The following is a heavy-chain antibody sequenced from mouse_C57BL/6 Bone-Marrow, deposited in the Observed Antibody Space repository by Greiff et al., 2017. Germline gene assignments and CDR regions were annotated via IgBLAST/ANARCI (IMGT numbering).Heavy chain of an antibody. Sequence: EVQLQESGGDLVKPGGSLKLSCAASGFTFSSYGMSWVRQTPDKRLEWVATISSGGSYTYYPDSVKGRFTISRDNAKNTLYLQMSSLKSEDTAMYYCASPLDYYYAMDYWGQGTSVTVSS. CDR2: ISSGGSYT. D-gene: IGHD2-4*01. CDR3: ASPLDYYYAMDY. V-gene: IGHV5-6*01. CDR1: GFTFSSYG. J-gene: IGHJ4*01.